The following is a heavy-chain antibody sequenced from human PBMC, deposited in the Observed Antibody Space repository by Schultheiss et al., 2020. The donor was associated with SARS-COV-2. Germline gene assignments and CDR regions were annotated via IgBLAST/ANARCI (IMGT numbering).Heavy chain of an antibody. D-gene: IGHD6-13*01. V-gene: IGHV4-31*03. CDR1: GGSISSGGYY. CDR3: ARDIDSSSWYYYYYGMDV. CDR2: IYYSGST. J-gene: IGHJ6*02. Sequence: SETLSLTCTVSGGSISSGGYYWSWIRQHPGKGLEWIGYIYYSGSTYYNPSLKSRVTISVDTSKNQFSLKLSSVTAADTAVYYCARDIDSSSWYYYYYGMDVWGQGTTVTVSS.